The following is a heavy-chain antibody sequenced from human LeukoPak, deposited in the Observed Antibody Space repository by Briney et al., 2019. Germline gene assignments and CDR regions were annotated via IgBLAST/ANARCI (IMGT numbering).Heavy chain of an antibody. D-gene: IGHD6-13*01. Sequence: GGSLRLSCAASGFTVSSNYMSWVRQAPGKGLEWVSVIYSGGSTYYADSVKGRFTISRHNSKNTLYLQMNSLRAEDTAVYYCARDNKRVGITAAGTFGMDVWGQGTTVTVSS. CDR1: GFTVSSNY. J-gene: IGHJ6*02. CDR2: IYSGGST. CDR3: ARDNKRVGITAAGTFGMDV. V-gene: IGHV3-53*04.